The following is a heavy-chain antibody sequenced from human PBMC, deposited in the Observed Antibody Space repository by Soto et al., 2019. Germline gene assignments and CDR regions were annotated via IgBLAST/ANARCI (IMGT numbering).Heavy chain of an antibody. CDR1: GGSISSGGYY. CDR3: ASIVSSAHGEFSD. Sequence: QVQLQESGPGLVKPSQTLSLTCTVSGGSISSGGYYWSWIRQHPGKGLEWIGYIYYSGSTYYNPSLKSRVTISIDTSKNQFSLKMSSVTAADTAVYYCASIVSSAHGEFSDWGQGTLVTVSS. V-gene: IGHV4-31*03. D-gene: IGHD3-10*01. CDR2: IYYSGST. J-gene: IGHJ4*02.